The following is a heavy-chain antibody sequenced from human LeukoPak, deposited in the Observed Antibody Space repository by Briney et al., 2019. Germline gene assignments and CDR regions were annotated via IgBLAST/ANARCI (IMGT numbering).Heavy chain of an antibody. V-gene: IGHV3-33*01. D-gene: IGHD6-13*01. CDR3: TRDQGSSNWKNNWFDI. CDR2: IWYDGSNK. Sequence: PGGSLRLSCAASGFTFSYYGMHWVRQAPGKGLEWVAVIWYDGSNKYYADSVKGRFTISRDNSKNTLYLQMNSLRAEDTAVYYCTRDQGSSNWKNNWFDIWGPGTLVTVSS. CDR1: GFTFSYYG. J-gene: IGHJ5*02.